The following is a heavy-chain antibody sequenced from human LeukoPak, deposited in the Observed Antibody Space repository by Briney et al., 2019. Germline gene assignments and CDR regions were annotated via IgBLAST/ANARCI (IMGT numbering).Heavy chain of an antibody. CDR2: IYSGGST. D-gene: IGHD2-15*01. CDR3: ARELGYCSGASCYFKYYGMDV. Sequence: PGGSLRLSCAVSGFTVSSNYMSCVRQAPGKGLEWVSVIYSGGSTYYADSVKGRFTISRDNSKNTLYLQMNSLRAEDTAVYYCARELGYCSGASCYFKYYGMDVWGQGATVTVFS. J-gene: IGHJ6*02. CDR1: GFTVSSNY. V-gene: IGHV3-53*01.